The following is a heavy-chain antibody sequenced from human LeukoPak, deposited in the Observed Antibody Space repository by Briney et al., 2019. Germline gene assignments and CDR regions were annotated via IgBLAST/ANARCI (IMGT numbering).Heavy chain of an antibody. V-gene: IGHV1-69*06. J-gene: IGHJ2*01. CDR2: IIPIFGTA. Sequence: GASVKVSCKASGGTFSSYAISWVRQAPGQGLEWMGGIIPIFGTANYAQKFQGRVTITADKSTSTAYMELSSLRSEDTAVYYCARALAGSRDGYNSWYFDLWGRGTLVTASS. CDR3: ARALAGSRDGYNSWYFDL. D-gene: IGHD5-24*01. CDR1: GGTFSSYA.